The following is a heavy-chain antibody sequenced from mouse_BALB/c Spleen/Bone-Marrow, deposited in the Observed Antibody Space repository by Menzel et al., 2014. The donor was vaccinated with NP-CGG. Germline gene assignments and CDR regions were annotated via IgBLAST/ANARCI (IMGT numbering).Heavy chain of an antibody. CDR2: IGPANGNT. Sequence: VQLKDSGAELVKPGASVKLSCTASGFNIKDTYMHWVKQRPEQGLEWIGRIGPANGNTKYDPKFQGKATITADTSSNTAYLQLSSLTSEDTAVYYCARGYYDYVYAMDYWGQGTSVTVSS. CDR1: GFNIKDTY. V-gene: IGHV14-3*02. J-gene: IGHJ4*01. CDR3: ARGYYDYVYAMDY. D-gene: IGHD2-4*01.